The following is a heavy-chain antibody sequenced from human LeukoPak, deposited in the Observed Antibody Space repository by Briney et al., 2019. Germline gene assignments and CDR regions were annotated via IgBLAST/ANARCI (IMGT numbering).Heavy chain of an antibody. D-gene: IGHD3-22*01. CDR3: ANERFSSGYYGTDDY. V-gene: IGHV3-30*02. CDR1: GFTFSSFW. Sequence: GGSLRLSCAASGFTFSSFWMSWVRQAPGKGLEWVAFIRYDGSNKYYADSVKGRFTISRDNSKNTLYLQMNSLRAEDTAVYYCANERFSSGYYGTDDYXXQGTLVXVSS. J-gene: IGHJ4*02. CDR2: IRYDGSNK.